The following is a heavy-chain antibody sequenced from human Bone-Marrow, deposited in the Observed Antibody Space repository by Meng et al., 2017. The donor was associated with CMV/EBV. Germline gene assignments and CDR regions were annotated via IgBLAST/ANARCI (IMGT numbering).Heavy chain of an antibody. D-gene: IGHD3-22*01. V-gene: IGHV1-18*01. CDR2: ISAYKDKT. CDR1: GYPFTSHG. J-gene: IGHJ4*02. CDR3: AVTYYYDSSGYYSFDY. Sequence: SGAEVKRPGASVRVSCTASGYPFTSHGIRWVRQAPGQGLEWIGWISAYKDKTNYAQALQGRDTMTTDTSTRTAYMGLRSLRSDDTAGYYCAVTYYYDSSGYYSFDYWGQGTLVTVSS.